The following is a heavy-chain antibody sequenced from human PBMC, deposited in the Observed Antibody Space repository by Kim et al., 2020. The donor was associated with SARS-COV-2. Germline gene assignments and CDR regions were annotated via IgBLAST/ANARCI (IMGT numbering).Heavy chain of an antibody. CDR1: GYSFTSYW. V-gene: IGHV5-51*01. D-gene: IGHD3-10*01. Sequence: GESLKISCKGSGYSFTSYWIGWVRQMPGKGLEWMGIIYPGDSDTRYSPSFQGQVTISADKSISTAYLQWSSLKASDTAMYYCARQMPYYYGSGSYGYFQHWGQGTLVTVSS. J-gene: IGHJ1*01. CDR2: IYPGDSDT. CDR3: ARQMPYYYGSGSYGYFQH.